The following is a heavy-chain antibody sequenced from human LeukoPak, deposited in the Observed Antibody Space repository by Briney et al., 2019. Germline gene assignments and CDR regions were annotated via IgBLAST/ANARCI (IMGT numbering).Heavy chain of an antibody. V-gene: IGHV4-30-4*01. Sequence: SETLSLTCTVSGGSISSGDYYWRWIRQPPGKGLEWIGYIYYSGSTYYKPSLKSRVTISVDTSKNQFSLKLSSVTAADTAVYYCARITVTTTGNWFDPWGQGTLVTVSS. CDR1: GGSISSGDYY. CDR3: ARITVTTTGNWFDP. D-gene: IGHD4-17*01. J-gene: IGHJ5*02. CDR2: IYYSGST.